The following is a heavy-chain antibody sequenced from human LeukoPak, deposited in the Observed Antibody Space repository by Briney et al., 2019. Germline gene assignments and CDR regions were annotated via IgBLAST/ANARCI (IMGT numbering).Heavy chain of an antibody. CDR3: AEDLLGMIVRPVGY. Sequence: GGSLRLSCAASGFTFSSYAMSWVRQAPGKGLEWVSAISGSGGSTYYADSVKGRFTISRDNSKNTLYLQMNSLRAEDTAVYYCAEDLLGMIVRPVGYWGQGTLVTVSS. V-gene: IGHV3-23*01. CDR2: ISGSGGST. CDR1: GFTFSSYA. D-gene: IGHD3-22*01. J-gene: IGHJ4*02.